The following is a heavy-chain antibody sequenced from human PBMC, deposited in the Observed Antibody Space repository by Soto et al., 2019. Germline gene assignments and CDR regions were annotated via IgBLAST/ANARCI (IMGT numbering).Heavy chain of an antibody. CDR2: IYNSGTT. CDR3: ARDNSYGDYGY. D-gene: IGHD4-17*01. V-gene: IGHV4-59*01. Sequence: PSETLSLTCSVSGGSIITNYWSWIRQPPGKGLEWIGYIYNSGTTKYNPSLKSRAVISVDTSKNQFSLKLTSVTAADTAVYYCARDNSYGDYGYWGQGTLVTVSS. J-gene: IGHJ4*02. CDR1: GGSIITNY.